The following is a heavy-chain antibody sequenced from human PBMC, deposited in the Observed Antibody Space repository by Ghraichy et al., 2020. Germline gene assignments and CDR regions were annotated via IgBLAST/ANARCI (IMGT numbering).Heavy chain of an antibody. V-gene: IGHV3-48*03. CDR2: ISSSGSTI. D-gene: IGHD3-10*01. J-gene: IGHJ6*02. CDR1: GFTFSSYE. CDR3: ARGGGYSQIRITMVRRDYYYGMDV. Sequence: GGSLRLSCAASGFTFSSYEMNWVRQAPGKGLEWVSYISSSGSTIYYADSVKGRFTISRDNAKNSLYLQMNSLRAEDTAVYYCARGGGYSQIRITMVRRDYYYGMDVWGQGTTVTVSS.